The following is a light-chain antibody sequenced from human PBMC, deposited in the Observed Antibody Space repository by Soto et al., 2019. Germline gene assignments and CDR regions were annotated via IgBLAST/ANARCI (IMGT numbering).Light chain of an antibody. J-gene: IGKJ2*02. Sequence: DIQMTQSPSTLSASVGDRVTITCRASQSISSWLAWYRQKPGKAPKLLIYDASSLESGVPSRFSGSGSGTEFTLTISSLQPDDFATYYCQQYNSYSGTFGQGTKLEIK. CDR2: DAS. CDR1: QSISSW. CDR3: QQYNSYSGT. V-gene: IGKV1-5*01.